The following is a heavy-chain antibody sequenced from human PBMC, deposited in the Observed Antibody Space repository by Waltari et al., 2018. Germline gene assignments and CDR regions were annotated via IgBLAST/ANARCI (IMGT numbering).Heavy chain of an antibody. D-gene: IGHD2-21*01. Sequence: QVQLVQSGAEVLRPGASVKVSCPASGYPFLTYEFNCVRQAAGQGLEWMGWVNPNSGATAYAQKFQGRITMTWDTSISTAYMEMSNLRSDDTAVLYCARGRDVFANFDYNWFDPWGQGTLVTVSS. CDR3: ARGRDVFANFDYNWFDP. J-gene: IGHJ5*02. V-gene: IGHV1-8*02. CDR2: VNPNSGAT. CDR1: GYPFLTYE.